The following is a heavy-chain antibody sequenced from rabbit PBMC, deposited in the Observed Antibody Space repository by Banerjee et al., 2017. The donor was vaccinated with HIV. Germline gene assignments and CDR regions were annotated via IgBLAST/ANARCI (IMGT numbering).Heavy chain of an antibody. D-gene: IGHD1-1*01. CDR3: ARDRYTLSSDYSFYFGL. CDR2: IATGSLGST. CDR1: GFSFSSSYY. V-gene: IGHV1S45*01. Sequence: QEQLVESGGGLVQPEGSLTLTCIASGFSFSSSYYMCWVRQAPGKGLEWIACIATGSLGSTYYASWAKGRFTISKTSSTTVTLQMTSLTAADTATYFCARDRYTLSSDYSFYFGLWGQGTLVTVS. J-gene: IGHJ4*01.